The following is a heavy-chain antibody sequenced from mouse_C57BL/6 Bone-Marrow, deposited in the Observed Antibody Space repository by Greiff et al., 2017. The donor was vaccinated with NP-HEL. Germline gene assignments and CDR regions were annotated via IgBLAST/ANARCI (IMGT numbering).Heavy chain of an antibody. CDR2: IAPNSGGT. V-gene: IGHV1-72*01. CDR1: GYTFTSYW. CDR3: ARGGFSY. J-gene: IGHJ3*01. Sequence: QVQLQQPGAELVKPGASVKLSCKASGYTFTSYWMHWVKQRPGRGLAGIGRIAPNSGGTKYNEKLKSKATLTVDKPSSTAYMQLSSLTSEDSAVYYCARGGFSYWGQGTLVTVSA.